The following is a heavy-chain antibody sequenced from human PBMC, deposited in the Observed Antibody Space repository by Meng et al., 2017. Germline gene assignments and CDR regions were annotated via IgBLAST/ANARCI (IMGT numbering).Heavy chain of an antibody. V-gene: IGHV4-39*07. J-gene: IGHJ4*02. Sequence: ESLKISCTVSGGSISSSSYYWGGNRQPPGKGREWNGSIYYSGSTYYNPSLKSRVTMSVDTSNNQFSLKLTSVTAADTAVYYCARGVGSLDYWGQGTLVTVSS. D-gene: IGHD3-16*02. CDR3: ARGVGSLDY. CDR1: GGSISSSSYY. CDR2: IYYSGST.